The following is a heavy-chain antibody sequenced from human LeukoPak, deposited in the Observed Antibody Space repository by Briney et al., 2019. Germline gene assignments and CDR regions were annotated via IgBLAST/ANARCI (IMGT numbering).Heavy chain of an antibody. CDR3: ARGLSGHSYGYNMDV. V-gene: IGHV4-59*01. J-gene: IGHJ6*03. CDR2: IYYSGST. CDR1: GGSISSYY. Sequence: PSETLSLTCTVSGGSISSYYWSWIRQPPGKGLEWIGYIYYSGSTNYNPSFKSRVTISVDTSKNQFSLKLSSVTAADTAVYYCARGLSGHSYGYNMDVWGKGTTVTVSS. D-gene: IGHD5-18*01.